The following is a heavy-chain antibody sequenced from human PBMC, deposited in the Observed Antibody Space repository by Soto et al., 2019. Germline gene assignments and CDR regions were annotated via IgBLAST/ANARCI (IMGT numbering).Heavy chain of an antibody. V-gene: IGHV3-48*02. CDR3: PRRADEDILTGYYAPFEY. CDR1: GFPFSSYS. Sequence: LSCAASGFPFSSYSMIWFRQAPVKGLEWVSYISGSSSTIYYADSVQGRFTISRHDAKNSLYLHMNSLRDEDAAVYYCPRRADEDILTGYYAPFEYWGQGTLVSVSS. J-gene: IGHJ4*02. CDR2: ISGSSSTI. D-gene: IGHD3-9*01.